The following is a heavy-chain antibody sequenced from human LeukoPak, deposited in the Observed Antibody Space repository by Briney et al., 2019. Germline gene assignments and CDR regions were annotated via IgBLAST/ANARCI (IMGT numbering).Heavy chain of an antibody. J-gene: IGHJ6*02. D-gene: IGHD2-15*01. CDR1: GFPISSYA. CDR2: LSDSGGST. V-gene: IGHV3-64D*09. CDR3: VRGYSFGPYGMDV. Sequence: PAGPLTLSSSAPGFPISSYAMEWVRQAPGNGLEYVSALSDSGGSTYYADSVKGRFTISRDNSKNTLYLQMSSLRAEDTAVYFCVRGYSFGPYGMDVWGQGTTVTVSS.